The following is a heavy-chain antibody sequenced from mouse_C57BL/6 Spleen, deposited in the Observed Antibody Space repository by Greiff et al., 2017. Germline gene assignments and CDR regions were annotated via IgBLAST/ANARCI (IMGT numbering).Heavy chain of an antibody. CDR3: ARGTGDY. J-gene: IGHJ4*01. Sequence: EVKLMESGPELVKPGASVKISCKASGYSFTGYYMNWVKQSPEKSLEWIGEINPSTGGTTYNQKFKAKATLTVDKSSSTAYMQLKRLTSEDSAVYYCARGTGDYWGQGTSVTVSS. CDR2: INPSTGGT. D-gene: IGHD3-3*01. V-gene: IGHV1-42*01. CDR1: GYSFTGYY.